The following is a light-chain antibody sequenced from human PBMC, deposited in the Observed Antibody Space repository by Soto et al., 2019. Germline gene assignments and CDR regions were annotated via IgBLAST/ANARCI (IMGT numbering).Light chain of an antibody. V-gene: IGLV2-14*01. Sequence: QSALTQPASVSGSPGQSITISCTRTSSDVGGDNYVSWYQHHPGKAPKLMIYKVSDRPSGVSNRFSGSKSGNTASLTISGLQAEDEADYYCSSYTTISTVIFGGGTQLTVL. CDR3: SSYTTISTVI. J-gene: IGLJ2*01. CDR1: SSDVGGDNY. CDR2: KVS.